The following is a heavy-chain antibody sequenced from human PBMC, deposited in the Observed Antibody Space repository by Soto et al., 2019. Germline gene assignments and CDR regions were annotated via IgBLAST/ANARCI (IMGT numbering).Heavy chain of an antibody. CDR2: ISYDGSNK. Sequence: QVQLVESGGGVVQPGRSLRLSCAASGFTFSSYGMHWVRQAPGKGLEWVAVISYDGSNKYYADSVKGRFTISRDNSKNTLYLQMNSLRAEDTAVYYCAKDWGPMLSWGQGTLVTVSS. V-gene: IGHV3-30*18. J-gene: IGHJ5*02. D-gene: IGHD3-16*01. CDR3: AKDWGPMLS. CDR1: GFTFSSYG.